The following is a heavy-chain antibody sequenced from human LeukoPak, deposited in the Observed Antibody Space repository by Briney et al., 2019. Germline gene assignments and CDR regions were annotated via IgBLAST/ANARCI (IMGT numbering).Heavy chain of an antibody. D-gene: IGHD2-15*01. CDR3: ARAQELYCSGGSCRFDP. Sequence: SVKVSCKASGGTFSSYAISWVRQAPGQGLEWMGGIIPIFGTANYAQKFQGRVTITTDESTSTAYMELSSLRSEDTAVYYCARAQELYCSGGSCRFDPWGQGTLVTVSS. V-gene: IGHV1-69*05. J-gene: IGHJ5*02. CDR2: IIPIFGTA. CDR1: GGTFSSYA.